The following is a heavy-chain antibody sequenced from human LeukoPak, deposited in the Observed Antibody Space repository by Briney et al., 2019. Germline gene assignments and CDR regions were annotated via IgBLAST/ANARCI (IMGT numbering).Heavy chain of an antibody. J-gene: IGHJ5*02. Sequence: PGGSLRLFCAVSGFTFSSYAMSWVRQAPGEGLVWVSGISGYGGSTHNAHSVKGRFTISRDNAKSSLFLQMNSLRVEDTAVYYCARTLFGAYNWFDPWGQGALVTVSS. D-gene: IGHD3-3*01. CDR1: GFTFSSYA. CDR3: ARTLFGAYNWFDP. CDR2: ISGYGGST. V-gene: IGHV3-23*01.